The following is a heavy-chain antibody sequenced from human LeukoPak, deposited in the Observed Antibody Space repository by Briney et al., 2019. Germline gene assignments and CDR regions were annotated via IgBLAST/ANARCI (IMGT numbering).Heavy chain of an antibody. CDR1: GFTFSSYS. CDR2: ISSSSRTI. CDR3: ARVRGAYYFDY. Sequence: GGSLRLSCAASGFTFSSYSMNWVRQAPGKGPEWVSYISSSSRTIYYADSVKGRFTISRDNAKNSLYLQMNSLRAEDTAVYYCARVRGAYYFDYWGQGALVTVSS. J-gene: IGHJ4*02. D-gene: IGHD3-16*01. V-gene: IGHV3-48*01.